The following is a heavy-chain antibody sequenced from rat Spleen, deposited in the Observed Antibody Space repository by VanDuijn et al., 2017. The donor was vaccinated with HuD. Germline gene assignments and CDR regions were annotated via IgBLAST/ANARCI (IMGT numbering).Heavy chain of an antibody. D-gene: IGHD1-10*01. CDR3: ARSRYNNYVMDA. V-gene: IGHV3-3*01. Sequence: EVQLQESGPGLVKPSQSLSLTCSVTGHPITSSYRWNWIRKFPGNKLEWMGHLNSAGTTNYNPSLRSRISITRDTSKNQFFLQVNSVSTEDTATYYCARSRYNNYVMDAWGQGASVTVSA. CDR1: GHPITSSYR. J-gene: IGHJ4*01. CDR2: LNSAGTT.